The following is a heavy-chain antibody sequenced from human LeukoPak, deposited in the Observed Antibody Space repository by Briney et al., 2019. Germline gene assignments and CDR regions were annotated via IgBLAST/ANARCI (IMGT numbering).Heavy chain of an antibody. V-gene: IGHV4-38-2*02. J-gene: IGHJ4*02. CDR3: AKDSSTWGNLAGHFDS. D-gene: IGHD6-13*01. Sequence: SETLSLTCTVSGHSISSGSYWGWIRQPPGKGLEWIGRIYTSGSTNYNPSLKSRVTMSVDTSKNQFSLKLSSVTAADTAVYYCAKDSSTWGNLAGHFDSWGQGTLVTVSS. CDR1: GHSISSGSY. CDR2: IYTSGST.